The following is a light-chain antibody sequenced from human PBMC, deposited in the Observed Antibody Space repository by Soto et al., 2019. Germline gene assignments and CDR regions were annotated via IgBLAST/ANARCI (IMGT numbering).Light chain of an antibody. V-gene: IGKV3-20*01. Sequence: EIVLTQSPGTLSLSPGERATLSCRASQTVTSNYLAWYQRKPGQAPRLLIYGASSRATDIPGRFSGSGSGTDFTLTITRLEPEDFAVYFCQQCAGSPSTFGQGTKVEIK. J-gene: IGKJ1*01. CDR2: GAS. CDR3: QQCAGSPST. CDR1: QTVTSNY.